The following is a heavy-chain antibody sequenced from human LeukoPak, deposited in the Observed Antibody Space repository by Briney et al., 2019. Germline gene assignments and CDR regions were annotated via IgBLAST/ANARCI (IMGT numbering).Heavy chain of an antibody. CDR2: INPSGST. J-gene: IGHJ6*03. D-gene: IGHD3-22*01. CDR1: GGSFSGYH. CDR3: ARGRHDITMIVVVMTSVSYYLDV. V-gene: IGHV4-34*01. Sequence: SETLSLTCAAYGGSFSGYHWTWIRQSPGKGLEWIGDINPSGSTYYNPSLKSRLTISVDTSKNQFSLKLRSVTAADTAVHYCARGRHDITMIVVVMTSVSYYLDVWGKGTTVTVS.